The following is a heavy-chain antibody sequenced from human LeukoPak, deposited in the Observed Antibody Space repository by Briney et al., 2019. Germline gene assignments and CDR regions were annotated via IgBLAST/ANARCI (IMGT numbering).Heavy chain of an antibody. CDR3: AREVAVAGSGGWFDP. J-gene: IGHJ5*02. CDR2: ISYDGSNK. V-gene: IGHV3-30*04. Sequence: GGSLRLSCAASGFTFSSYAMHWVRQAPGKGLEWVAVISYDGSNKYYADSVKGRFTISRDNSKNTLYLQMNSLRAEDTAVYYYAREVAVAGSGGWFDPWGQGTLVTVSS. D-gene: IGHD6-19*01. CDR1: GFTFSSYA.